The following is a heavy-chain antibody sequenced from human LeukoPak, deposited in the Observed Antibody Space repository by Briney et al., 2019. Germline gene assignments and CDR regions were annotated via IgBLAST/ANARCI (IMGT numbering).Heavy chain of an antibody. J-gene: IGHJ4*02. D-gene: IGHD3-9*01. CDR2: IYHSGST. CDR3: ARGGPRYDWLYFDY. CDR1: GYSISSAYY. Sequence: PSETLSLTCAVSGYSISSAYYWGWIRQPPGKGLEWIGSIYHSGSTYYNPSLKSRVTISVDTSKNQFSLKLSSVTAADTAVYYRARGGPRYDWLYFDYWGQGTLATVSS. V-gene: IGHV4-38-2*01.